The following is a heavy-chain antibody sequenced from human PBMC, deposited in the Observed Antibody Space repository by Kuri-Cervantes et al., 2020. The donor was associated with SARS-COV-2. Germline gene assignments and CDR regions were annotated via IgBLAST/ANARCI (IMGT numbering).Heavy chain of an antibody. CDR2: IYTSGST. CDR1: GGSISSGSHY. V-gene: IGHV4-61*09. Sequence: LRLSCTVSGGSISSGSHYWSWIRQPAGKGLEWIGYIYTSGSTNYNPSLKSRVTISVDTSKNQFSLKLSSVTAADTAVYYCARGLYTITIFGVVITPPDYWGQGTLVTVSS. J-gene: IGHJ4*02. CDR3: ARGLYTITIFGVVITPPDY. D-gene: IGHD3-3*01.